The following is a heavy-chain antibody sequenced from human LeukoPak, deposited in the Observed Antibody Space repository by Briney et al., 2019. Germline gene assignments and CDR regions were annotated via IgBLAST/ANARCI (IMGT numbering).Heavy chain of an antibody. CDR1: GGSFSGYY. V-gene: IGHV4-34*01. D-gene: IGHD6-19*01. CDR3: ARDRKWLVFDY. CDR2: INHSGST. Sequence: PSETLSLTCAVYGGSFSGYYWSWIRQPPGKGVEWIGEINHSGSTNYNPSLKSQVTISVDTSKNQFSLKLSSVTAADTAVYYCARDRKWLVFDYWGQGTLVTVSS. J-gene: IGHJ4*02.